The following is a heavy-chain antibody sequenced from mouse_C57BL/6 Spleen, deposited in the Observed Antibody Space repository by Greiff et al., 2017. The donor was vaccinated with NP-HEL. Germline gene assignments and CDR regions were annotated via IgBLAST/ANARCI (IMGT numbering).Heavy chain of an antibody. CDR3: ARSGDYYGSSYPWYFDV. V-gene: IGHV1-18*01. Sequence: EVQLQQSGPELVKPGASVKIPCKASGYTFTDYNMDWVKQSHGKSLEWIGDINPNNGGTIYNQKFKGKATLTVDKSSSTAYMELRSLTSEDTAVYYCARSGDYYGSSYPWYFDVWGTGTTVTVSS. CDR1: GYTFTDYN. CDR2: INPNNGGT. J-gene: IGHJ1*03. D-gene: IGHD1-1*01.